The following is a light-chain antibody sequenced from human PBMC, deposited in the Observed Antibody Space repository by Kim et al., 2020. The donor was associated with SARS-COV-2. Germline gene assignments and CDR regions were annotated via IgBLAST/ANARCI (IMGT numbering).Light chain of an antibody. V-gene: IGLV2-14*03. CDR3: TSYTGSSALEV. CDR1: SSDIGGYDF. Sequence: QSALTQPASVSGSPGQSITISCIGTSSDIGGYDFVSWYQQHPDEAPKLMIYGVTNRPSGVSNRFSGSKSGNTASLTISGLQAEDEADYYCTSYTGSSALEVFGGGTQLTVL. CDR2: GVT. J-gene: IGLJ7*01.